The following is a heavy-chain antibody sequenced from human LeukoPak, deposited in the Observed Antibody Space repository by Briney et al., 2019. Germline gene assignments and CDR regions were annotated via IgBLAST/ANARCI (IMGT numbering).Heavy chain of an antibody. CDR1: GYTFTGYF. D-gene: IGHD3-10*01. CDR2: IDPNSGST. Sequence: ASVKVSCKASGYTFTGYFVHWVRQAPGQGLELMGWIDPNSGSTNYAQKFQGRVTMTRDTSISTAYVELSRLRSDDTAVFYCARYLGSVSFLFDYWGQGTLVTASS. J-gene: IGHJ4*02. V-gene: IGHV1-2*02. CDR3: ARYLGSVSFLFDY.